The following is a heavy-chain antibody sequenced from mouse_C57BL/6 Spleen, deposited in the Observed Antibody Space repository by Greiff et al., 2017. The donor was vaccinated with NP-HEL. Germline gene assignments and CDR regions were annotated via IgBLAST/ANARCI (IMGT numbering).Heavy chain of an antibody. J-gene: IGHJ4*01. D-gene: IGHD2-3*01. CDR2: IDPSDSYT. Sequence: QVHVKQSGAELVRPGTSVKLSCKASGYTFTSYWMHWVKQRPGQGLEWIGVIDPSDSYTNYNQKFKGKATLTVDTSSSTAYMQLSSLTSEDSAVYYCARGGYYDYAMDYWGQGTSVTVSS. CDR1: GYTFTSYW. CDR3: ARGGYYDYAMDY. V-gene: IGHV1-59*01.